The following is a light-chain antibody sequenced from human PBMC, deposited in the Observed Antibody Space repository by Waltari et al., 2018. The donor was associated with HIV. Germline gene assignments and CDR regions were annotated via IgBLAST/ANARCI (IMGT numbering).Light chain of an antibody. CDR3: QQYHNWPPFT. J-gene: IGKJ3*01. V-gene: IGKV3-15*01. Sequence: EIVMMQSPATLPVSPGERATLSCRASQSVNSNLAWYQQKPGQAPRLVLYGASTRATGIPARFSGSGSGTEFTLTISSLQSEDLAVYYCQQYHNWPPFTFGPGTRVDI. CDR2: GAS. CDR1: QSVNSN.